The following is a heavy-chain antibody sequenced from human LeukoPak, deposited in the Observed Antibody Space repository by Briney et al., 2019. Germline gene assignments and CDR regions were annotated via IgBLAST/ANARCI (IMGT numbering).Heavy chain of an antibody. V-gene: IGHV4-59*08. CDR1: GGSISSYY. CDR2: IHYIGSP. D-gene: IGHD2-15*01. J-gene: IGHJ4*02. CDR3: ANYYCSGVSCYHFDY. Sequence: SETLSLTCSVSGGSISSYYWSLIRQPPGKGLDCMGYIHYIGSPNYNPSLKSRVTMSVDTSKNQFSLNLSSVTAADTAIYYFANYYCSGVSCYHFDYWGQGTLVTVSS.